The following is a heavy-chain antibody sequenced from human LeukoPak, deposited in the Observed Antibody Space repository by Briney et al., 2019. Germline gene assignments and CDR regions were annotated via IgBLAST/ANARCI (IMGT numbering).Heavy chain of an antibody. V-gene: IGHV4-59*01. CDR1: GGSISSYY. D-gene: IGHD3-10*01. CDR3: ARQVRYRGSGSYRNYMDV. Sequence: PSETLSLTCTLSGGSISSYYSSWIRQPPGNGLERIGYIYYSGRTNYNPSLKSRVTIPVDTSKNQFSLKLSSVTAADTAVYYCARQVRYRGSGSYRNYMDVWGKGTTVTISS. CDR2: IYYSGRT. J-gene: IGHJ6*03.